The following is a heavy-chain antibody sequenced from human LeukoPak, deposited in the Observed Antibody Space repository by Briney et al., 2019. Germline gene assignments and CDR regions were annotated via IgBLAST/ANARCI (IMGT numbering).Heavy chain of an antibody. CDR1: GFTFSSYA. Sequence: EGSLRLSCAASGFTFSSYAMSWVRQAPGKGLEWVSAISGSGGSTYYADTVKGRFTISRDNSKNTLYLQMNSLRAEDTAVYYCAKTMVRGVIIRGKIGYFDYWGQGTLVTVSS. D-gene: IGHD3-10*01. CDR3: AKTMVRGVIIRGKIGYFDY. CDR2: ISGSGGST. J-gene: IGHJ4*02. V-gene: IGHV3-23*01.